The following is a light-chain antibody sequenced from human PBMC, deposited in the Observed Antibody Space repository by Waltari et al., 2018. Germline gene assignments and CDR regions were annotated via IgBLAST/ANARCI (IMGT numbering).Light chain of an antibody. CDR1: QGINTY. CDR3: QQLNTYPRT. Sequence: IQLTQSPSTLSAAVGDRVTITCRASQGINTYLAWYQQKPVKAPKLLIYAASTLQSGGPSRFSGSGSGTDFTLTISSLQPEEFATYYCQQLNTYPRTFGQGTKLEI. CDR2: AAS. V-gene: IGKV1-9*01. J-gene: IGKJ2*01.